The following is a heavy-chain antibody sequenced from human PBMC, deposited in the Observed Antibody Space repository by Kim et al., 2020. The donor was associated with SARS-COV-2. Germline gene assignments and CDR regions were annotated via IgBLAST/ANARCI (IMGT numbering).Heavy chain of an antibody. CDR3: ARDMYYYDSSGYYIPGSDGMDV. D-gene: IGHD3-22*01. V-gene: IGHV1-3*01. J-gene: IGHJ6*02. Sequence: ASVKVSCKASGYTFTSYAMHWVRQAPGQRLEWMGWINAGNGNTKYSQKFQGRVTITRDTSASTAYMELSSLRSEDTAVYYCARDMYYYDSSGYYIPGSDGMDVWGQGTTVTVSS. CDR1: GYTFTSYA. CDR2: INAGNGNT.